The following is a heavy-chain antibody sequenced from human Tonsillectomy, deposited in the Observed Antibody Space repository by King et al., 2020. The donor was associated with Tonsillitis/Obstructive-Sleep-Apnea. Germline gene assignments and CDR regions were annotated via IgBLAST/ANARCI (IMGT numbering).Heavy chain of an antibody. CDR2: IYYSGTT. CDR3: ARGGWCKDY. J-gene: IGHJ4*02. V-gene: IGHV4-59*01. CDR1: GGSMNSFY. Sequence: QLQESGPRLVKPSETLSLTCTVSGGSMNSFYWSWVRQPPGKGLEWIGYIYYSGTTNYNPSLKSRVTISVDTSKTHFSLRLNSVTTADTAVYYCARGGWCKDYWGQGTLVTVSS. D-gene: IGHD6-19*01.